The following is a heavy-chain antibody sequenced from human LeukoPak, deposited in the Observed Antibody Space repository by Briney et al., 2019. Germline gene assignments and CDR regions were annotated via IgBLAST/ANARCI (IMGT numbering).Heavy chain of an antibody. CDR2: IYYSGST. J-gene: IGHJ6*03. D-gene: IGHD2-15*01. CDR1: GGSISSYY. Sequence: SETLSLTCTVSGGSISSYYWSWIRQPPGKGLEWIGYIYYSGSTNYNPSLKSRVTISVDTSKNQFSLKLSSVTAADTAVYYCARSSVVVAATDYYYYYMDVWGKGTTVTISS. V-gene: IGHV4-59*12. CDR3: ARSSVVVAATDYYYYYMDV.